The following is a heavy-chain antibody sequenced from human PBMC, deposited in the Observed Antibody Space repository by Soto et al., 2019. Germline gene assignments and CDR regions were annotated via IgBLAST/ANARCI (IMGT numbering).Heavy chain of an antibody. Sequence: VQLVESGGGLVKPGGSLRLSCAASGFTFSDYYMSWIRQAPGKGLEWVSHISGSGSTIYFADSVKGRFTISRDNAKNSQYLQMNSLRAEDTAVYYCARDCSSSSCYGYFQHWGQGTRVTVSS. D-gene: IGHD2-2*01. CDR1: GFTFSDYY. V-gene: IGHV3-11*01. CDR3: ARDCSSSSCYGYFQH. CDR2: ISGSGSTI. J-gene: IGHJ1*01.